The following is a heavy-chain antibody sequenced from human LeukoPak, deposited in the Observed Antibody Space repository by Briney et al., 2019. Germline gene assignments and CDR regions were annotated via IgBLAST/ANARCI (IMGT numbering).Heavy chain of an antibody. D-gene: IGHD3-22*01. J-gene: IGHJ5*02. V-gene: IGHV1-2*06. CDR1: GYTFTGYY. CDR2: INPNSGGT. CDR3: ARRPNRDYYYDSSGYYNWFDP. Sequence: ASVKVSCKASGYTFTGYYMHWVRQAPGQGLEWMGRINPNSGGTNYAQKFQGRVTMTRDTSISTAYMELSRLRSDDTAVYYCARRPNRDYYYDSSGYYNWFDPWGQGTLVTVSS.